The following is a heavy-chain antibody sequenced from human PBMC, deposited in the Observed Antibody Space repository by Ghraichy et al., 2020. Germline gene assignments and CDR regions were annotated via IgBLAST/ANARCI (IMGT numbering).Heavy chain of an antibody. V-gene: IGHV3-48*03. CDR2: ISSSGSTI. CDR1: GFTFSSYE. CDR3: ARVTVSTERAFDI. J-gene: IGHJ3*02. Sequence: GGSLRLSCAASGFTFSSYEMNWVRQAPGKRLEWVSYISSSGSTIYYADSVKGRFTISRDNAKNSLYLQMNSLRAEDTAVYYCARVTVSTERAFDIWGQGTMVTVSS. D-gene: IGHD1-1*01.